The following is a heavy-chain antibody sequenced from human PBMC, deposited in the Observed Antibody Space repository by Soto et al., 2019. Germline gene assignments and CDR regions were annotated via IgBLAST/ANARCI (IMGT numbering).Heavy chain of an antibody. CDR2: INAHSGGT. CDR1: GFSFTGYY. V-gene: IGHV1-2*02. Sequence: SVRVSCKASGFSFTGYYIHWLRQAPGQGLEWMGWINAHSGGTEYAQKFQGRVTLTRDTSIATAYLTLTSLTSDDTALYYCAKDLTRQLAYWLDPWGQGTQVTVSS. CDR3: AKDLTRQLAYWLDP. D-gene: IGHD6-6*01. J-gene: IGHJ5*02.